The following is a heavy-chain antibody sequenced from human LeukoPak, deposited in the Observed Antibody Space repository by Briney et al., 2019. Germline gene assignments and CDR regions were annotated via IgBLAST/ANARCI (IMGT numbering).Heavy chain of an antibody. D-gene: IGHD1-26*01. J-gene: IGHJ4*02. CDR1: GFTFSSYA. V-gene: IGHV3-30*04. CDR2: ISYDGSNK. CDR3: ARDQRRWEIDY. Sequence: GGSLRLPCAASGFTFSSYAMHWVRQAPGKGLEWVAVISYDGSNKYYADSVKGRFTISRDNSKNTLYLQMNSLRAEDTAVYYCARDQRRWEIDYWGQGTLVTVSS.